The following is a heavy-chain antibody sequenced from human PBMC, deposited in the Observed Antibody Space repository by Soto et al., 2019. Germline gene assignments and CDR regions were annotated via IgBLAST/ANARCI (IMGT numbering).Heavy chain of an antibody. J-gene: IGHJ4*02. V-gene: IGHV4-59*01. Sequence: SETLSLTCTVSGDSFSSYFWNWIRLPPGKGLEWIGYIDYSGSTKYNPSLKSRVTISVDTSKNQFSLKLTSVIAADTAVYYCARTYRSGAFFFDYWGQGTLVTVSS. D-gene: IGHD3-3*01. CDR1: GDSFSSYF. CDR3: ARTYRSGAFFFDY. CDR2: IDYSGST.